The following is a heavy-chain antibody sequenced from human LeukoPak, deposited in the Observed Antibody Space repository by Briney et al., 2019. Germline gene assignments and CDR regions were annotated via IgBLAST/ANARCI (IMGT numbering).Heavy chain of an antibody. CDR1: GGTFTSYA. J-gene: IGHJ4*02. Sequence: GASVKVSCKASGGTFTSYAISWVRQAPGQGLEWMGGIIPIFGTANYAQRFQGRVTITADESTSTAYMELSSLRSEDTAVYYCAIKEYSGYGFFDYWGQGTLVTVSS. CDR3: AIKEYSGYGFFDY. V-gene: IGHV1-69*01. CDR2: IIPIFGTA. D-gene: IGHD5-12*01.